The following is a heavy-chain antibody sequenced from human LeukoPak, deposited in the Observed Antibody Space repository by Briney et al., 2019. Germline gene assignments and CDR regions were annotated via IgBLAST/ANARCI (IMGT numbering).Heavy chain of an antibody. Sequence: AGGSLRLSCAASGFTFSSYAMHWVRQAPGKGLEWVAVISYDGSNKYYADSVKGRFTISRDNSKNTLYLQMNSLRAEDTAVYYCARRNGHRGYSNYWWFDPWGQGTLVTVSS. V-gene: IGHV3-30*04. CDR1: GFTFSSYA. D-gene: IGHD4-11*01. J-gene: IGHJ5*02. CDR2: ISYDGSNK. CDR3: ARRNGHRGYSNYWWFDP.